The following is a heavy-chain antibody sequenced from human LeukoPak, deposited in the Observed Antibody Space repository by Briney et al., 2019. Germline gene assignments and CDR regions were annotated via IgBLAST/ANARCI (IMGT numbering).Heavy chain of an antibody. CDR3: ARGVTYYYVSSGYRLDP. CDR1: GFTFSGYW. Sequence: GGSLRLSCATSGFTFSGYWMHWVRQAPGKGLVWVSRINTDGSTTSYADSVKGRFSISRDNGKNTLYLQMNSLRAEDTAVYYCARGVTYYYVSSGYRLDPWGQGTLVTVSS. CDR2: INTDGSTT. V-gene: IGHV3-74*01. J-gene: IGHJ5*02. D-gene: IGHD3-22*01.